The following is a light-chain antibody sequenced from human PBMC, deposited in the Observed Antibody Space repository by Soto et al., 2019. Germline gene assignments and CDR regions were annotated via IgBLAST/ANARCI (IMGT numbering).Light chain of an antibody. CDR1: QSISSW. Sequence: DIQMTQSTSTLSASVGDRVTITCRSSQSISSWLAWYQQKPGKDPKLLIYDASSLESGVPSRFSGSGSGTEFNLTISSLQPDDFATYYCQQYNSPLTFAQGTKVEIK. CDR2: DAS. V-gene: IGKV1-5*01. J-gene: IGKJ1*01. CDR3: QQYNSPLT.